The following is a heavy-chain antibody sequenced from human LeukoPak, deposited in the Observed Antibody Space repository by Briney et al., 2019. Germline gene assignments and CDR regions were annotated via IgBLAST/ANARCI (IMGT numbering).Heavy chain of an antibody. CDR3: ARDTDSSGYGY. Sequence: PSQTLSLTCSVSGGSISSGDYYWTWLRQPPGKGLEWIGYIYYSGSTYYNPSLKSRVTISVDTSKNQFSLKLSSVTAADTAVYYCARDTDSSGYGYWGQGTLVTVSS. J-gene: IGHJ4*02. D-gene: IGHD3-22*01. CDR2: IYYSGST. CDR1: GGSISSGDYY. V-gene: IGHV4-30-4*01.